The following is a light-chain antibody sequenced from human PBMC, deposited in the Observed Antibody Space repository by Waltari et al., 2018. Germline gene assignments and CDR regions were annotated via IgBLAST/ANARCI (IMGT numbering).Light chain of an antibody. CDR3: QQYGSSPSAT. Sequence: EIVLTQSPGTLSLSPGERATLSCRASQSVCSSYLAWYQQRPGQAPRLLIYGASSRATGIPDRFSGRGSGTDFTLTINRLEPEDFAMYYCQQYGSSPSATFGGGTKVEIK. CDR2: GAS. CDR1: QSVCSSY. V-gene: IGKV3-20*01. J-gene: IGKJ4*01.